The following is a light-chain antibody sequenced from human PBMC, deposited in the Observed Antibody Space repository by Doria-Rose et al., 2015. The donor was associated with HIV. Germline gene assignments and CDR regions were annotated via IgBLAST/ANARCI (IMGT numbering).Light chain of an antibody. CDR2: AAS. J-gene: IGKJ1*01. CDR1: QNINRF. Sequence: MTQSPSSLSASVGDRVTITCRASQNINRFLNWYQQKPVKVPKVLIYAASSLQSGVPSRFSGSGSGTDFSLTISSLQPEDFATYYCQQSFSTPRTFGQGTKVEIK. CDR3: QQSFSTPRT. V-gene: IGKV1-39*01.